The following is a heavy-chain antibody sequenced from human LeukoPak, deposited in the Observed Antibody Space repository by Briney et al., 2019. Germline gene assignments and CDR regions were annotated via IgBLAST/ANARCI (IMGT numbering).Heavy chain of an antibody. CDR2: FGSAGST. Sequence: QPGGSLRLSCAASGFTFSSYAMSWVRQAPGKGLEWVSTFGSAGSTYYADSVKGRFTISRDSSKNTLSLQMNSLRAEDTAVYYCARRDNGGRHYFDCWGQGTLVTVSS. CDR1: GFTFSSYA. J-gene: IGHJ4*02. D-gene: IGHD4-23*01. V-gene: IGHV3-23*01. CDR3: ARRDNGGRHYFDC.